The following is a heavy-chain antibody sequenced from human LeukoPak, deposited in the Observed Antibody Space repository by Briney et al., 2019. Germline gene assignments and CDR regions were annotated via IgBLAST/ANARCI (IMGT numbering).Heavy chain of an antibody. V-gene: IGHV3-21*04. Sequence: GGSLRLSCAASGFTLSSYSMNWVRQAPGKGLEWVSFISSSSSYIYYADSVKGRFTISRDNAKNSLYLQMNSLRAEDTAVYYCARDRGALWCFDLWGRGTLVTVSS. CDR1: GFTLSSYS. CDR2: ISSSSSYI. D-gene: IGHD3-10*01. J-gene: IGHJ2*01. CDR3: ARDRGALWCFDL.